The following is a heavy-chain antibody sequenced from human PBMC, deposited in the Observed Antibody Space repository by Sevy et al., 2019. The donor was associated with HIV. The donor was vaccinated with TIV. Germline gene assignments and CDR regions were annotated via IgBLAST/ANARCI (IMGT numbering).Heavy chain of an antibody. CDR2: INPNSGGT. J-gene: IGHJ4*02. Sequence: ASVKVSCNASGYTFTGYYMHWVRQAPGQGLEWMGRINPNSGGTNYAQKFQGRVTMTRDTSISTAYMELSRLRSDDTAVYYCASHTYYYDSSGYQGYFDYWGQGTLVTISS. CDR3: ASHTYYYDSSGYQGYFDY. D-gene: IGHD3-22*01. CDR1: GYTFTGYY. V-gene: IGHV1-2*06.